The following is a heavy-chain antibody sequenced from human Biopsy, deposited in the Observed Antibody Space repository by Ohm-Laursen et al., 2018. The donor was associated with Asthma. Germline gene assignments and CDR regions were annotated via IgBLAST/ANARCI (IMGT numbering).Heavy chain of an antibody. J-gene: IGHJ4*02. CDR3: ARKAGSCISRTCYSLDF. Sequence: SVKVSCKSLGGTFNTYVIGWVRQAPGQGLEWMGGINSVFGITTYPQKFQDRVTITADDSTSTVYMELSSLRSEDSAVYYCARKAGSCISRTCYSLDFWGQGTLVTISS. D-gene: IGHD2-2*01. CDR1: GGTFNTYV. V-gene: IGHV1-69*13. CDR2: INSVFGIT.